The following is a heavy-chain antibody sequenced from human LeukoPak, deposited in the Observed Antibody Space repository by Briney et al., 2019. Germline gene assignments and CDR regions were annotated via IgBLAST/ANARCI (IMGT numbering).Heavy chain of an antibody. V-gene: IGHV4-4*02. CDR2: IYYSGST. J-gene: IGHJ5*02. CDR3: ASWYYYGSGSDNWFDP. D-gene: IGHD3-10*01. Sequence: SGTLSLTCAVSGGSISSSNWWSWVRQPPGKGLEWIGYIYYSGSTNYNPSLKSRVTISVDTSKNQFSLKLSSVTAADTAVYYCASWYYYGSGSDNWFDPWGQGTLVTVSS. CDR1: GGSISSSNW.